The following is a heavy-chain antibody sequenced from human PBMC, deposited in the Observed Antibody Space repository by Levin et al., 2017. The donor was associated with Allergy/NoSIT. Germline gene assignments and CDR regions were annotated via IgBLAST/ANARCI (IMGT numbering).Heavy chain of an antibody. J-gene: IGHJ5*02. CDR1: GASISSGNHF. Sequence: SETLSLTCNVSGASISSGNHFWGWIRQTPGRGLEWIGSIFYSGTTFYHPSLQSRVTIAVDTSKSQISLKLRSVTAADTALYYCARTVNTAMAPGGPVDLWGQGTPVTVTS. V-gene: IGHV4-39*07. CDR3: ARTVNTAMAPGGPVDL. D-gene: IGHD5-18*01. CDR2: IFYSGTT.